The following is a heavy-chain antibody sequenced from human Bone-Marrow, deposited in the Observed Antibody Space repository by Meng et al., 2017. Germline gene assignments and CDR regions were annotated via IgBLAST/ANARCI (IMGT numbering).Heavy chain of an antibody. CDR1: GGAFSDYF. CDR2: INHSGST. J-gene: IGHJ4*02. V-gene: IGHV4-34*01. D-gene: IGHD4-11*01. CDR3: ARGPTTMAHDFDY. Sequence: QGQLQQWGPGLFKPSGTLSLTCLASGGAFSDYFWSWNRQPPGKGLEWIGEINHSGSTNYNPSLESRATISVDTSQNNLSLKLSSVTAADSAVYYCARGPTTMAHDFDYWGQGTLVTVSS.